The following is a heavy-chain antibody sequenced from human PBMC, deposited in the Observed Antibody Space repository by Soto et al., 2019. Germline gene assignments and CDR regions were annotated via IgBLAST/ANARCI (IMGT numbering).Heavy chain of an antibody. CDR2: ISSSSSYI. CDR3: ARDSRPMVRGVIITKPYYYYGMDV. CDR1: GFTFSSYS. D-gene: IGHD3-10*01. V-gene: IGHV3-21*01. J-gene: IGHJ6*02. Sequence: GGSLRLSCAASGFTFSSYSMNWVRQAPGKGLEWVSSISSSSSYIYYADSVKGRFTTSRDNAKNSLYLQMNSLRAEDTAVYYCARDSRPMVRGVIITKPYYYYGMDVWGQGTTVTVSS.